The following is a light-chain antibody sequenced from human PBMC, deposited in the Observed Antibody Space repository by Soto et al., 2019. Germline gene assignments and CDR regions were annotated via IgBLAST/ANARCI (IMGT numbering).Light chain of an antibody. J-gene: IGLJ3*02. V-gene: IGLV1-44*01. Sequence: QSVLTQPPSVSGTPGQRGTISWSGGSSNIGTYTVNWYQQLPETAPKLLIYTDYQRASGVPDRFSGSKSGTSASLAIGVPQSEDEADYYGSSWYDSLNGVVFCGGTELTVL. CDR1: SSNIGTYT. CDR3: SSWYDSLNGVV. CDR2: TDY.